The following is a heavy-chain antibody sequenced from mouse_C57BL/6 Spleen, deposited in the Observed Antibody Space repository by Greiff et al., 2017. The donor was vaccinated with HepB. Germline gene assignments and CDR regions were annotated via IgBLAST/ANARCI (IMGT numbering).Heavy chain of an antibody. D-gene: IGHD6-1*01. CDR1: GFTFSSYA. CDR3: AREGSSGAWFAY. Sequence: VQLKESGGGLVKPGGSLKLSCAASGFTFSSYAMSWVRQTPEKRLEWVATISDGGSYTYYPDNVKGRFTISRDNAKNNLYLQMSHLKSEDTAMYYCAREGSSGAWFAYWGQGTLVTVSA. V-gene: IGHV5-4*01. CDR2: ISDGGSYT. J-gene: IGHJ3*01.